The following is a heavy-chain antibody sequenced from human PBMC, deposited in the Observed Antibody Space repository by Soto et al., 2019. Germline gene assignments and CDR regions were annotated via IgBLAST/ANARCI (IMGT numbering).Heavy chain of an antibody. J-gene: IGHJ3*02. CDR1: RFTFSSHG. CDR3: VRWWDSKVFDI. D-gene: IGHD1-26*01. V-gene: IGHV3-33*01. Sequence: QVQLVESGGGVVQPGTSLRLSCAASRFTFSSHGMHWVRQAPGKGLEWVTVIWYDGSNKYYADSVKGRFTISRDNSKNMLYLQMNSLRAEDTAVYYCVRWWDSKVFDIWGQGTMVTVSS. CDR2: IWYDGSNK.